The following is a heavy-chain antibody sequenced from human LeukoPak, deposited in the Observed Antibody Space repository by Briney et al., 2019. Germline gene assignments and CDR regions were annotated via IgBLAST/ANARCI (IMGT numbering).Heavy chain of an antibody. V-gene: IGHV1-24*01. CDR2: FDPEDGET. CDR3: ARVDPPWSGNAFDI. Sequence: ASVKVSCKVSGYTLTELSMHWVRQAPGKGLEWMGGFDPEDGETIYAQKFQGRVTMTRDTSINTAYMELSRLRSDDTAAYYCARVDPPWSGNAFDIWGQGTMVTVSS. CDR1: GYTLTELS. D-gene: IGHD3-3*01. J-gene: IGHJ3*02.